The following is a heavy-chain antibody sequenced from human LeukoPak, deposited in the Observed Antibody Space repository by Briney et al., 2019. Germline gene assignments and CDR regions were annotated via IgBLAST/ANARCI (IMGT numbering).Heavy chain of an antibody. V-gene: IGHV4-4*02. CDR3: ARHIRGSYGSGSYYYYYYYMDV. CDR1: GGSISSSNW. D-gene: IGHD3-10*01. Sequence: PSETLSLTCAVSGGSISSSNWWSWVRQPPGKGLEWIGEIYHSGSTNYNPSLKSRVTISVDTSKNQFSLKLSSVTAADTAVYYCARHIRGSYGSGSYYYYYYYMDVWGKGTTVTISS. J-gene: IGHJ6*03. CDR2: IYHSGST.